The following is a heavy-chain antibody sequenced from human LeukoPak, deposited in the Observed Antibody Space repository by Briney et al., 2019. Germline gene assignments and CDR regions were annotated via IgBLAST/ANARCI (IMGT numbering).Heavy chain of an antibody. V-gene: IGHV3-53*05. J-gene: IGHJ4*02. CDR2: IFNGGST. CDR1: GFAVSSNH. Sequence: GGSLRLSCAASGFAVSSNHMNWVRQAPGKGLEWVSVIFNGGSTYYADSVKGRFTISRDNSKNTLYLQMNSLRAEDTAVYYCARERRSSGIAVAGYFDYWGQGTLVTVSS. D-gene: IGHD6-19*01. CDR3: ARERRSSGIAVAGYFDY.